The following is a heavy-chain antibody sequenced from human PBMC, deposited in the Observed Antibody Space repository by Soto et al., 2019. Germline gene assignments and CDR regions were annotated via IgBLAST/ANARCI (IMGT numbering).Heavy chain of an antibody. D-gene: IGHD2-15*01. V-gene: IGHV4-59*01. CDR3: ARDSQYCSGGSCYTY. Sequence: SETLSVTCTVSGGSISSYYWSWIRQPPGKGLEWIGYIYYSGSTNYNPSLKSRVTISVDTSKNQFSLKLSSVTAADTAVYYCARDSQYCSGGSCYTYWGQGTLVTVSS. J-gene: IGHJ4*02. CDR2: IYYSGST. CDR1: GGSISSYY.